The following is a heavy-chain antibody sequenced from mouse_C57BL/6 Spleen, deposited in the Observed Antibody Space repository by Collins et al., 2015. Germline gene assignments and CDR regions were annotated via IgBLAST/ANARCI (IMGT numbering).Heavy chain of an antibody. CDR3: ARDYRDFYSLDY. D-gene: IGHD5-5*01. V-gene: IGHV8-12*01. Sequence: QVTLKESGPGILQSPRPQSDLSFSGFSLSTSGMGVSWIRQPSGKGLEWLAHIYWDDDNRYNPSLKSRLTISKDTSRNQVFLKISSVDTAGTATYYCARDYRDFYSLDYWGQGTSITVSS. CDR2: IYWDDDN. J-gene: IGHJ4*01. CDR1: GFSLSTSGMG.